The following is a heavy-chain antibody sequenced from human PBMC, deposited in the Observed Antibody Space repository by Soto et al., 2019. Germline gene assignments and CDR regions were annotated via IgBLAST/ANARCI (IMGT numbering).Heavy chain of an antibody. CDR3: AREERAAAGSWFDP. V-gene: IGHV1-18*01. D-gene: IGHD6-13*01. J-gene: IGHJ5*02. CDR2: ISAYNGNT. CDR1: GYTFTSYG. Sequence: ASVKVSCKASGYTFTSYGITWVRQAPGQGLEWMGWISAYNGNTNYAQKLQGRVTMTTDTSTSTAYMELRSLRSDDTAVYYCAREERAAAGSWFDPWGQGTLVTVSS.